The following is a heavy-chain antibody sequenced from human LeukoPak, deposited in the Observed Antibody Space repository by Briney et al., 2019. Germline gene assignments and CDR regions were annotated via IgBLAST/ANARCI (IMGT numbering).Heavy chain of an antibody. D-gene: IGHD4-11*01. V-gene: IGHV4-4*09. J-gene: IGHJ4*02. CDR1: GGSLSDNY. CDR3: ARRPYSNYEFDY. CDR2: IYPSGST. Sequence: SETLSLTCTVSGGSLSDNYWSWIRQPPGRGLEWIGYIYPSGSTSYNPSLKSRATISIDTSNNLFSLRLTSVTAADSAVYYCARRPYSNYEFDYWGQGTLVTVSS.